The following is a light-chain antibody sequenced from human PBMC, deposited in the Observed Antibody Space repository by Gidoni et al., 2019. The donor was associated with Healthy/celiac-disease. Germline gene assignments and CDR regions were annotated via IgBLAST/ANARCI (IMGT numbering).Light chain of an antibody. J-gene: IGKJ5*01. Sequence: EIVLTQYPATLYLSPGARATLSCRASQSVSSYLAWYQQKPGQAPRLLIYDASNRATCIPARFSCSGSGTDFTLTISSLEPEDFAVYYCQQRSNWPITFGQGTRLEIK. CDR1: QSVSSY. CDR3: QQRSNWPIT. V-gene: IGKV3-11*01. CDR2: DAS.